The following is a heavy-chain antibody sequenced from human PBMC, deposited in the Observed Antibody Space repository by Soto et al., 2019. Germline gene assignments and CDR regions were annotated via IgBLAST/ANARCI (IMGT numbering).Heavy chain of an antibody. CDR1: GGTFSTYT. J-gene: IGHJ5*02. CDR2: IIPIIGII. V-gene: IGHV1-69*04. D-gene: IGHD4-4*01. CDR3: AGDPDSHYNDSHASSYP. Sequence: SVKVSCKASGGTFSTYTISWVRQAPGQGLEWMGRIIPIIGIINYAQKFQGRVTISADKFTGTAYMELTGLRSDDTAVYYCAGDPDSHYNDSHASSYPWGQGTLVTVSS.